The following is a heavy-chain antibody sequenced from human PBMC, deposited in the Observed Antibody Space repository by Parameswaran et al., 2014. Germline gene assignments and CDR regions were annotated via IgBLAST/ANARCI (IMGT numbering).Heavy chain of an antibody. D-gene: IGHD6-19*01. CDR2: INTNTGNP. V-gene: IGHV7-4-1*02. J-gene: IGHJ4*02. Sequence: WVRQAPGQGLEWMGWINTNTGNPTYAQGFTGRFVFSLDTSVSTAYLQISSLKAEDTAVYYCARHSSGWYLTSFDYWGQGTLVTVSS. CDR3: ARHSSGWYLTSFDY.